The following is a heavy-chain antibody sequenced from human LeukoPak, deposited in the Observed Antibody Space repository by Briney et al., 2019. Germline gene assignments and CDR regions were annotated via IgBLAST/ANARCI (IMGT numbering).Heavy chain of an antibody. CDR2: INPNNGDT. CDR1: GYTFSGYY. Sequence: ASVKVSCKASGYTFSGYYMHWVRQGPGQGLEWMAWINPNNGDTNYAQKFQGRVTMTRDTSISTAYMELTRLISDDTAVYYCARVGSSGWYVHPTLDYWGQGTLVTVSS. V-gene: IGHV1-2*02. CDR3: ARVGSSGWYVHPTLDY. D-gene: IGHD6-19*01. J-gene: IGHJ4*02.